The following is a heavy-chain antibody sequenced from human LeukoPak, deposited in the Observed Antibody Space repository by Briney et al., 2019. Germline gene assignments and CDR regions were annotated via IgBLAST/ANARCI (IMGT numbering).Heavy chain of an antibody. D-gene: IGHD6-19*01. V-gene: IGHV3-23*01. CDR1: RFTFSNYW. CDR3: AKEGQWLVTYYFDY. J-gene: IGHJ4*02. Sequence: GGSLRLSCVASRFTFSNYWMSWVRQAPGKGLEWVSAISGSGGSTYYADSVKGRFTISRDNSKNTLYLQMNSLRAEDTAVYYCAKEGQWLVTYYFDYWGQETLVTVSS. CDR2: ISGSGGST.